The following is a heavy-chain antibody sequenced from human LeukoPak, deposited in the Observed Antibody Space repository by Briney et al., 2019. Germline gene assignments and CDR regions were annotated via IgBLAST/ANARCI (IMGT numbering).Heavy chain of an antibody. D-gene: IGHD3-22*01. CDR3: ASTTYYYDSSGYYFLDY. CDR1: GDSISSYY. CDR2: IYTSGST. J-gene: IGHJ4*02. V-gene: IGHV4-4*07. Sequence: SETLSLTCTVSGDSISSYYWSWIRQPAGKGLEWIGRIYTSGSTNYNPSLKNRVTMSVDTSKNQFSLKLSSVTAADTAVYYCASTTYYYDSSGYYFLDYWGQGTLVTVST.